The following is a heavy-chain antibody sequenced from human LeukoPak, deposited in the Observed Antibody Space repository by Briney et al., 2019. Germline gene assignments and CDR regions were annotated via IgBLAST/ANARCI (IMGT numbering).Heavy chain of an antibody. V-gene: IGHV4-39*01. Sequence: PSETLSLTCTVSGGSISSDSYYWAWIRQPPEKGLEWIASIYYSGSTYYNPSLKSRVTISVDTSRNQFSLKLNSVTAADTAVYYCASLAVAGLSEGYWGQGTLVIVSS. CDR3: ASLAVAGLSEGY. J-gene: IGHJ4*02. D-gene: IGHD6-19*01. CDR2: IYYSGST. CDR1: GGSISSDSYY.